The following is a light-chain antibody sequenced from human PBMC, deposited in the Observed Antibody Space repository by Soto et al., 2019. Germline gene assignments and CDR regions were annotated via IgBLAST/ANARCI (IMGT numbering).Light chain of an antibody. CDR2: DAS. V-gene: IGKV3-15*01. J-gene: IGKJ5*01. Sequence: IVMTQSPATLSLSPGERAPLSCRASQSVSSCLAWYQQKPGKAPRLLIYDASSRARGFPARFSGSGSGTEFTLTISSLQPEDFAFYYCQQCNRLPITFGQGTLLEIK. CDR3: QQCNRLPIT. CDR1: QSVSSC.